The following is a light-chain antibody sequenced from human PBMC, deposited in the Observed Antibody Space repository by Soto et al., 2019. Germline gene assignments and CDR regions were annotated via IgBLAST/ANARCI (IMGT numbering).Light chain of an antibody. V-gene: IGLV2-14*02. CDR2: EVS. J-gene: IGLJ1*01. CDR1: SSDVGTYNL. Sequence: QSVLTQPASVSGSPGQSITISCTGTSSDVGTYNLVSWYQHHPGKAPKLMTYEVSNRPSGVSNRFSGSKSGNTASLTISGLQAEDEADYYCSSYTSSSTPYVFGTGTKVTVL. CDR3: SSYTSSSTPYV.